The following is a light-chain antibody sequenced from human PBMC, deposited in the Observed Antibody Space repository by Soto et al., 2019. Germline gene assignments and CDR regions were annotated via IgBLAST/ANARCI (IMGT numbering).Light chain of an antibody. J-gene: IGLJ1*01. CDR3: TSDTDNSNHV. Sequence: QSVLTQPTSVSGSPGQSITISCTGTSSDLAGYNYVSWYQQRPGKAPKLMIYQVTKRPSGVSNRFSGSRSGNTASPTISGQEAEDAAEYYCTSDTDNSNHVFGTGTKVTVL. CDR1: SSDLAGYNY. CDR2: QVT. V-gene: IGLV2-14*01.